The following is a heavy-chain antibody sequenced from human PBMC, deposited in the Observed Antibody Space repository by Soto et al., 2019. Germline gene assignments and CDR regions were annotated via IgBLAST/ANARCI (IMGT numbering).Heavy chain of an antibody. CDR2: IYYSGST. CDR1: GGSTSSGGCY. CDR3: ARDRRVYGSGTNSYPYGIDV. D-gene: IGHD3-10*01. V-gene: IGHV4-31*03. Sequence: SETLSLTCTVSGGSTSSGGCYWSWIRQPPGKGLEWIGYIYYSGSTSYNPSLKSRVTISVDTSKNQFSLKLSSVTAADTALYYCARDRRVYGSGTNSYPYGIDVRGQGTTVIVSS. J-gene: IGHJ6*02.